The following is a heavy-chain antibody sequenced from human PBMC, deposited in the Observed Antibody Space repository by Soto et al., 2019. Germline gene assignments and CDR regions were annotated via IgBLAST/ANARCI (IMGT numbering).Heavy chain of an antibody. CDR2: FDPEDGET. D-gene: IGHD3-3*01. CDR3: ATAIVLRFLEWSETAGAFDI. J-gene: IGHJ3*02. Sequence: ASVKVSCKVSGYTLTELSMHWVRQAPGKGLEWMGGFDPEDGETIYAQKFQGRATMTEDTSTDTAYMELSSLRSEDTAVYYCATAIVLRFLEWSETAGAFDIWGQGTMVTVSS. CDR1: GYTLTELS. V-gene: IGHV1-24*01.